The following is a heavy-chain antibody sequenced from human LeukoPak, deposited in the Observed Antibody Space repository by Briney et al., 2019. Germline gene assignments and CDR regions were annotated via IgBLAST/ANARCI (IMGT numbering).Heavy chain of an antibody. CDR1: GLSLSRYR. J-gene: IGHJ4*02. V-gene: IGHV3-74*01. D-gene: IGHD3-10*02. CDR3: GRGRWGLLGSRNY. Sequence: GGSLRPSCAVSGLSLSRYRMHWVSQAPGKGLVWVSRINSDGSSTSYADSVKGRFTISRDNAKNRLYLQMNSLRAEDTAVYYWGRGRWGLLGSRNYWGQGTLVTVSS. CDR2: INSDGSST.